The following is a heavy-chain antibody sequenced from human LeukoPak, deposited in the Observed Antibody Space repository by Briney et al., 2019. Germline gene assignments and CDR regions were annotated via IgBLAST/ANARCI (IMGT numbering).Heavy chain of an antibody. CDR2: IRSKAYGGTT. CDR3: QTYYYDSSGYYYIDQ. CDR1: GFTCGDYA. V-gene: IGHV3-49*04. Sequence: GGSLRLSCTTSGFTCGDYAMSWVRHAPGKGLEWVGFIRSKAYGGTTEYAESVKGRFTISRDDSKSIAYLQMNSLKTEDTAVYYCQTYYYDSSGYYYIDQWGQGTLVTVSS. J-gene: IGHJ4*02. D-gene: IGHD3-22*01.